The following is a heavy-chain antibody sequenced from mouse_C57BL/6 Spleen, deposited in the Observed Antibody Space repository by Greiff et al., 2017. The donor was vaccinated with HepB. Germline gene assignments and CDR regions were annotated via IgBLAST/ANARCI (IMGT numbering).Heavy chain of an antibody. CDR3: ARKYYSKGDAMDY. CDR1: GYTFTTYP. V-gene: IGHV1-47*01. Sequence: QVQLKASGAELVKPGASVKMSCKASGYTFTTYPIEWMKQNHGKSLEWIGNFHPYNDDTKYNEKFKGKATLTVEKSSSTVYLELSRLTSDDSAVYYCARKYYSKGDAMDYWGQGTSVTVSS. CDR2: FHPYNDDT. D-gene: IGHD2-5*01. J-gene: IGHJ4*01.